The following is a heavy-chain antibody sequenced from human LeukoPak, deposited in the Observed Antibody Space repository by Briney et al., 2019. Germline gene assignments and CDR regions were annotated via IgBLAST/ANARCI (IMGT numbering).Heavy chain of an antibody. Sequence: SETLSLTCAISGGSVSSTNPWSWVRQSPGKGLEWIGEIHHSGNTNYNPSLKSRVTISVDKSKNQFSLKLSSVTAADTAVYYCVRRGIRSGSWSSGYYGMDVWGQGTTVTVSS. CDR3: VRRGIRSGSWSSGYYGMDV. J-gene: IGHJ6*02. V-gene: IGHV4-4*02. CDR1: GGSVSSTNP. CDR2: IHHSGNT. D-gene: IGHD6-13*01.